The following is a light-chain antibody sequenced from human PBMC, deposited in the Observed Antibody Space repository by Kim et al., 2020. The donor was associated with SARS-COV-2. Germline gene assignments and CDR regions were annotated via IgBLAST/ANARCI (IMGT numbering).Light chain of an antibody. Sequence: DIQMTQSPSSLSASVGDRVTITCRASQSIRNYLNWYQQKPGKAPKLLIYASSSLQSGVPSRFSGSGSGTDFALTISSLQPDDFAGYYYQQSFSTPQTFGQGSKVDIK. CDR2: ASS. V-gene: IGKV1-39*01. CDR1: QSIRNY. J-gene: IGKJ1*01. CDR3: QQSFSTPQT.